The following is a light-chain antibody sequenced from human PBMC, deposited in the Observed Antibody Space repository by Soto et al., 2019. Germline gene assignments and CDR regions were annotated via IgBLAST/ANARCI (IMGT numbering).Light chain of an antibody. Sequence: QSVLTQPPSVSGAPGQRVTISCTGSSSNIGAGYDVHWYQQLPGTAPKLLIFGNNNRPSGVPDRFSGSKSGTSAPLAITGLQAEDEADYYCQSYDSSLSGSVFGGGTKLTVL. J-gene: IGLJ2*01. CDR1: SSNIGAGYD. V-gene: IGLV1-40*01. CDR2: GNN. CDR3: QSYDSSLSGSV.